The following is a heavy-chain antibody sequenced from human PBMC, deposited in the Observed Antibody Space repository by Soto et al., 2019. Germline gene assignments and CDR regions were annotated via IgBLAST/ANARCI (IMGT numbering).Heavy chain of an antibody. D-gene: IGHD1-1*01. Sequence: QVQLVQSGAEVKKAGASIRISCKASGYTFSTSGMHWVRQAPGQGLEWVGWINGVNGNTKYSQKFQDRVTITRDSSASTAYMGVSGLTSEDTGVFYCARAPRLTQLSAWGQGTQVIVSS. CDR2: INGVNGNT. V-gene: IGHV1-3*01. CDR1: GYTFSTSG. J-gene: IGHJ5*02. CDR3: ARAPRLTQLSA.